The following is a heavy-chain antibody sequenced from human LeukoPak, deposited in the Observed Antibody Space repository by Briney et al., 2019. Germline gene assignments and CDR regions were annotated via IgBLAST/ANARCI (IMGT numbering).Heavy chain of an antibody. Sequence: SETLSLTCAVSGYSISSGYYWGWIRQPPGKGLEWIGSIYHRGSTYYNPSLKSRVTISVDTSKNQFSLKLSSVTAADTAVYYCAREIYCSSTSCRGYYYMDVWGKGTTVTVSS. CDR3: AREIYCSSTSCRGYYYMDV. V-gene: IGHV4-38-2*02. D-gene: IGHD2-2*01. J-gene: IGHJ6*03. CDR2: IYHRGST. CDR1: GYSISSGYY.